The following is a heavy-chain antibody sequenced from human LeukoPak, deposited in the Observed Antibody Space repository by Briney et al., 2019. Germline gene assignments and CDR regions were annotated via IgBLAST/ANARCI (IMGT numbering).Heavy chain of an antibody. CDR3: ARKGRYCSSTSCPWHV. J-gene: IGHJ6*02. V-gene: IGHV4-34*01. CDR1: AGSFSGYY. Sequence: SETLSLTCAVYAGSFSGYYWSWIRQPPGKGLEWIGELNHSGSTNYNPSLKSRVTISVDTSKNQFSLKLSSVTAADTAVYYCARKGRYCSSTSCPWHVWGQGTTVTVSS. CDR2: LNHSGST. D-gene: IGHD2-2*01.